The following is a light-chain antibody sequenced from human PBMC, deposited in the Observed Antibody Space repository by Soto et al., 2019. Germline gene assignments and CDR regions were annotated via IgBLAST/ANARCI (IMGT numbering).Light chain of an antibody. Sequence: ETVMTQSPATLSVSPGERATLSCRATQSVSSKLAWYQQKPGRAPRLLIYGSSTRATGIPARFSGSGSGTEFTLTISNLQSEDFAVYYCQQYNNWPITFGQGTRLEIK. V-gene: IGKV3-15*01. CDR1: QSVSSK. J-gene: IGKJ5*01. CDR2: GSS. CDR3: QQYNNWPIT.